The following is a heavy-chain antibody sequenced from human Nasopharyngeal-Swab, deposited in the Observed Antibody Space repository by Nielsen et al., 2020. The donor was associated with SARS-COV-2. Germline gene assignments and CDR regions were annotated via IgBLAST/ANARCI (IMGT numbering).Heavy chain of an antibody. Sequence: GESLKISCAASGFTFSSYSMNWVRQAPGKGLEWVSYISSSSSTIYYADSVKGRFTISRDNAKNSLYLQMNSLRAEDTAVYYCARGALDYDGKDLDYWGQGTLVTVSS. CDR3: ARGALDYDGKDLDY. CDR1: GFTFSSYS. CDR2: ISSSSSTI. V-gene: IGHV3-48*04. D-gene: IGHD3-22*01. J-gene: IGHJ4*02.